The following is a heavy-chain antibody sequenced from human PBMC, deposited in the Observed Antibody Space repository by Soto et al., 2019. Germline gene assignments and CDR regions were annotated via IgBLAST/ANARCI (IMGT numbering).Heavy chain of an antibody. CDR2: INHSGST. CDR1: GGSFSGYY. Sequence: QVLLQQWGAGLLKPSETLSLTCAVYGGSFSGYYWSWIRQSPGKGLEWIGEINHSGSTNYNPSLKSRVTISLDTSKNQFSLKLSSVTAADTAVYYCAGTFKFETIFGVVRPYYFDYWGQGTLVNVSS. D-gene: IGHD3-3*01. CDR3: AGTFKFETIFGVVRPYYFDY. J-gene: IGHJ4*02. V-gene: IGHV4-34*01.